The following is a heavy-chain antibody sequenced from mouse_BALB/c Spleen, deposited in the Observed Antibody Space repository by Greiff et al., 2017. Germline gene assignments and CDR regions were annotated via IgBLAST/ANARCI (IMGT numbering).Heavy chain of an antibody. CDR1: GFTFSSYA. Sequence: EVMLVESGGGLVKPGGSLKLSCAASGFTFSSYAMSWVRQTPEKRLEWVASISSGGSTYYPDSVKGRFTISRDNARNILYLQMSSLRSEDTAMYYCARRAELDYWGQGTTLTVSS. CDR2: ISSGGST. V-gene: IGHV5-6-5*01. CDR3: ARRAELDY. J-gene: IGHJ2*01. D-gene: IGHD1-3*01.